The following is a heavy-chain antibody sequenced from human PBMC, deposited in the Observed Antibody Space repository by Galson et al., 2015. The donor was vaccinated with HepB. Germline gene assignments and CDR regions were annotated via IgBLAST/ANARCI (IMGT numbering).Heavy chain of an antibody. CDR1: GFTFSDYY. D-gene: IGHD3-10*01. CDR3: ARILWFGELRPFDP. V-gene: IGHV3-11*06. CDR2: ISSSSSYT. J-gene: IGHJ5*02. Sequence: SLRLSCAASGFTFSDYYMSWIRQAPGKGLEWVSYISSSSSYTNYADSVKGRFTISRDNAKNSLYLQMNSLRAEDTAVYYCARILWFGELRPFDPWGQGTLVTVSS.